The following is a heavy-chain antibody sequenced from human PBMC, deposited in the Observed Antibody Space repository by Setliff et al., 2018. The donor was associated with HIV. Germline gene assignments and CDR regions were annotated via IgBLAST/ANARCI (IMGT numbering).Heavy chain of an antibody. Sequence: GGSLRLSCAASGSTFSDYYMSWIRQAPGKGLEWVSGIDTNGNTYYPGSVKGRFTISRENAKNSLYLQMNSLRAGDTAVYYCTRRAGYTSSWYREDYYYMDVWGKGTTVTVSS. CDR2: IDTNGNT. J-gene: IGHJ6*03. D-gene: IGHD6-13*01. CDR3: TRRAGYTSSWYREDYYYMDV. CDR1: GSTFSDYY. V-gene: IGHV3-13*01.